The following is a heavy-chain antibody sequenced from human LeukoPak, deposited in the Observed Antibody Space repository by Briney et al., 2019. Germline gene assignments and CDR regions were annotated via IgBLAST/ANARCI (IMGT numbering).Heavy chain of an antibody. J-gene: IGHJ4*02. CDR1: GFTFTTYT. CDR2: ISHDGTKE. CDR3: GRLAHNAWYAIDF. D-gene: IGHD2-2*01. Sequence: PGGSLRLSCVASGFTFTTYTMHWVRQAPGKGLEWVAVISHDGTKEYYIDPVKGRFTISRDNPKNSLYLQINNLRAEDTAVYYCGRLAHNAWYAIDFWGQGTLVTVSS. V-gene: IGHV3-30-3*01.